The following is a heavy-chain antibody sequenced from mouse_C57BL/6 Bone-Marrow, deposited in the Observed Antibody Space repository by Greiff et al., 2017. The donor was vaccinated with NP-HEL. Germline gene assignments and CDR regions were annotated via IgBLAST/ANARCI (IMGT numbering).Heavy chain of an antibody. Sequence: EVQLVESGGDLVKPGGSLKLSCAASGFTFSSYGMSWVRQTPDKRLEWVATISSCGSYTYYPDSVKGRFTISRDNAKNTLYLQMSSLKSEDTAMYYCARHYYSNYFDYWGQGTTLTVSS. CDR3: ARHYYSNYFDY. CDR1: GFTFSSYG. D-gene: IGHD2-5*01. V-gene: IGHV5-6*01. CDR2: ISSCGSYT. J-gene: IGHJ2*01.